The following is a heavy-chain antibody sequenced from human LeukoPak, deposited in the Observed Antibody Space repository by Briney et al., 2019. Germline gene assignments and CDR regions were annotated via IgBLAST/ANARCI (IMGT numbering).Heavy chain of an antibody. CDR3: ARDIGIAAAGTLDY. CDR2: IWYDGSNK. V-gene: IGHV3-33*01. CDR1: GFTFSTYG. D-gene: IGHD6-13*01. J-gene: IGHJ4*02. Sequence: GGSLRLSWAASGFTFSTYGMHWVRQAPGKGLEWVAVIWYDGSNKYYADSVKGRFTISRDNSKNTLCLQMNSLRAEDTAVYYCARDIGIAAAGTLDYWGQGTLVTVSS.